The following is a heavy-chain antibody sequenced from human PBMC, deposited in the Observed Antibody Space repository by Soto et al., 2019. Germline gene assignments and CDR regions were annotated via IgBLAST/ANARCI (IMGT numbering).Heavy chain of an antibody. CDR3: ARGGKYYYDSSGYYWSALYYSGMDV. Sequence: SETLSLTCTVSGGSISSYYWSWIRQPPGKGLEWIGYIYYSGSTNYNPSLKSRVTISVDTSKNQFSLKLSSVTAADTAVYYCARGGKYYYDSSGYYWSALYYSGMDVWGQGTTVT. J-gene: IGHJ6*02. CDR2: IYYSGST. V-gene: IGHV4-59*01. D-gene: IGHD3-22*01. CDR1: GGSISSYY.